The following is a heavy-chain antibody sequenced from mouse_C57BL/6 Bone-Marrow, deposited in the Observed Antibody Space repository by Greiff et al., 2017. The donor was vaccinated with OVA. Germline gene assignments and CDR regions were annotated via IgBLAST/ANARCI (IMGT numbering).Heavy chain of an antibody. CDR1: GFTFSSYA. CDR2: ISDGGSYT. D-gene: IGHD2-12*01. CDR3: ARENDAGRFAY. J-gene: IGHJ3*01. V-gene: IGHV5-4*01. Sequence: EVQLKESGGGLVKPGGSLTLSCAASGFTFSSYAMSWVRQTPVKGLEWVATISDGGSYTSYADTVKGRFTISRDNAKNTLYLQMSNLKSEDTAMYYCARENDAGRFAYWGQGTLVTVSA.